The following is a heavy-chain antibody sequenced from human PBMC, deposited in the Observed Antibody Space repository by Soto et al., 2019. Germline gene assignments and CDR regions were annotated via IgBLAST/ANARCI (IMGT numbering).Heavy chain of an antibody. J-gene: IGHJ3*02. CDR1: GFTFSSYA. Sequence: PGGSLRLSCAASGFTFSSYAMSWVRQAPGKGLEWVAVISYDGSNKYYADSVKGRFTISRDNSKNTLYLQMNSLRAEDTAVYYCAKDLLGYDSSGLDAFDIWGQGTMVTVSS. CDR3: AKDLLGYDSSGLDAFDI. D-gene: IGHD3-22*01. CDR2: ISYDGSNK. V-gene: IGHV3-30*18.